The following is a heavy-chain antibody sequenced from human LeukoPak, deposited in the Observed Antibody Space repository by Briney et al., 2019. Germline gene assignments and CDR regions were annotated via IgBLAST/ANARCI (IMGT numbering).Heavy chain of an antibody. Sequence: GRSLRLSCAASGFTFSSYAMHWVRQAPGKGLERVAVISYDGSNKYYADSVKGRFTISRDNSKNTLYLQMNSLRAEDTAVYYCARDSGPAVAPPGWFDPWGQGTLVTVSS. J-gene: IGHJ5*02. CDR1: GFTFSSYA. CDR2: ISYDGSNK. V-gene: IGHV3-30*04. CDR3: ARDSGPAVAPPGWFDP. D-gene: IGHD6-19*01.